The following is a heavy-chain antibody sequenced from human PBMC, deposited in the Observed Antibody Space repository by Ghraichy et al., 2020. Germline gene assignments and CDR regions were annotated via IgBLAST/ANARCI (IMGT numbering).Heavy chain of an antibody. CDR3: ARRRGTFGGVIVHYGMDV. J-gene: IGHJ6*02. CDR2: INHSGST. V-gene: IGHV4-34*01. D-gene: IGHD3-16*02. CDR1: GGSFSGYY. Sequence: SETLSLTCAVYGGSFSGYYWSWIRQPPGKGLEWIGEINHSGSTNYNPSLKSRVTISVDTSKNQFSLKLSSVTAADTAVYYCARRRGTFGGVIVHYGMDVWGQGTTVTVSS.